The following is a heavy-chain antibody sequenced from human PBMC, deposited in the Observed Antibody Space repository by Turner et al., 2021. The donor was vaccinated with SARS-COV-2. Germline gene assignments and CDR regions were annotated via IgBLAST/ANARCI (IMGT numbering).Heavy chain of an antibody. CDR1: GYTFTSYY. D-gene: IGHD6-13*01. V-gene: IGHV1-46*01. CDR3: ARESAAGTCWFDP. J-gene: IGHJ5*02. CDR2: IHPSGGST. Sequence: QVQLVQSGAEVKKPGASVTVSCKASGYTFTSYYILWGRQATGQWLEWMGRIHPSGGSTSYTQKFQGRVTMTRDTSTSTVYMELSSLRSEDTAVYYGARESAAGTCWFDPWGQGTLVTVSS.